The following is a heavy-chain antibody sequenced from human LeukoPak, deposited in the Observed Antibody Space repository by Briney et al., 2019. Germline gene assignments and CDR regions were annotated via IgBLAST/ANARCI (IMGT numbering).Heavy chain of an antibody. D-gene: IGHD6-13*01. J-gene: IGHJ6*04. Sequence: SETLSLTCTVSGGSISSYYWSWIRQPPGKGLEWIGYIYYSGSTNYNPSLKSRVTISVDTSKNQFSLKLSSVPAADTAVYYCARDRVQQLVRGNYYYYYGMDVWGKGTTVTVSS. CDR3: ARDRVQQLVRGNYYYYYGMDV. CDR1: GGSISSYY. CDR2: IYYSGST. V-gene: IGHV4-59*01.